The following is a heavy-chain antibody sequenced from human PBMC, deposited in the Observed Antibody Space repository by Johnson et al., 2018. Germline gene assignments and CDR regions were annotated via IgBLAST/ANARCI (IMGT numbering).Heavy chain of an antibody. J-gene: IGHJ6*02. V-gene: IGHV3-23*01. CDR2: ISSSGGNT. CDR1: GFTFSSYA. D-gene: IGHD3-16*01. CDR3: AKGRFGDRDYYNNGIDD. Sequence: EVQLLESGGGLVQPGGSLRLSCAASGFTFSSYAMSWVRQAPGKRPEWVSAISSSGGNTYYADSVKGRFTISRDNSKNTLYLQMNSLRAEDTALYYCAKGRFGDRDYYNNGIDDWGQGTTVTVFS.